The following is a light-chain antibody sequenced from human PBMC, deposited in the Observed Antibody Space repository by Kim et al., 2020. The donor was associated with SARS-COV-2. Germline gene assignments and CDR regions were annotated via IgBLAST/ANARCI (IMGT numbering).Light chain of an antibody. CDR2: DAS. CDR1: QDISNY. J-gene: IGKJ2*01. CDR3: QQYDNLPYT. V-gene: IGKV1-33*01. Sequence: SASVGDTVTSNCQASQDISNYLNWYQQRPGKAPKLLIYDASNLETGVPSRFSGSGSGTDFTFTISSLQPEVIATYYCQQYDNLPYTFGQGTKLEI.